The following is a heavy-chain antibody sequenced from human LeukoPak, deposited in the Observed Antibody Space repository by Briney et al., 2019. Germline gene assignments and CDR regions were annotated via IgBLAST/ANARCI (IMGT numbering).Heavy chain of an antibody. V-gene: IGHV4-4*09. CDR3: AKSYFDYSTYYSYYFNL. D-gene: IGHD4-11*01. J-gene: IGHJ4*02. Sequence: SETLSLTCTVSGGSISNAYWSWIRQPPGRGLEWIGYIYPSGSTNYHPSLKSRVPISVATSKNHFDLNLSSVTAADTAVYYCAKSYFDYSTYYSYYFNLWGQGALVTVSS. CDR1: GGSISNAY. CDR2: IYPSGST.